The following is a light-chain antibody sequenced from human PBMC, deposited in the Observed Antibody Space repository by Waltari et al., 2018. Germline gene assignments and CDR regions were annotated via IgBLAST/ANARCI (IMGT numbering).Light chain of an antibody. CDR2: EVT. CDR1: SSDVGGSDY. V-gene: IGLV2-8*01. CDR3: SSYAGSNLWV. J-gene: IGLJ3*02. Sequence: QSALTQPPSASGSPGQSVTISCTGTSSDVGGSDYVSWYQQHPDKAPKLMIYEVTKRPSGVPDRFSGSKSGNTASLTVSGLQAEDEADYYCSSYAGSNLWVFGGGTKLTVL.